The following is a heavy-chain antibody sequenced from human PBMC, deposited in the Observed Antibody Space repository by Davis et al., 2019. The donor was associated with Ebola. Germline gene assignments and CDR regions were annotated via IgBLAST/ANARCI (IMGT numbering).Heavy chain of an antibody. CDR1: GGSFSGYY. CDR3: ARWGTVTTGWFDP. Sequence: SETLSLTCAVYGGSFSGYYWSWIRQPPGKGLEWIGEINHSGSTNYNPSLKSRVTISVDTSKNQLSLKLSSVTAADTAVYYCARWGTVTTGWFDPWGQGTLVTVSS. V-gene: IGHV4-34*01. D-gene: IGHD4-11*01. CDR2: INHSGST. J-gene: IGHJ5*02.